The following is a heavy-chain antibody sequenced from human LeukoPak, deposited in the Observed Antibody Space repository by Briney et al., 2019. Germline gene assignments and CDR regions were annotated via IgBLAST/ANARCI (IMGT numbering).Heavy chain of an antibody. V-gene: IGHV2-70*12. Sequence: SGPTLVNPTQTLTLTCTFSGFSLSTSGMCVSWIRQPPGKALEWLARIDWDDDKYYSTSLKTRLTISKDTSKNQVVLTMTNMDPVDTASYYCAHLNIMRLRLDAFDIWGQGTMVTVSS. CDR3: AHLNIMRLRLDAFDI. CDR2: IDWDDDK. D-gene: IGHD5-12*01. CDR1: GFSLSTSGMC. J-gene: IGHJ3*02.